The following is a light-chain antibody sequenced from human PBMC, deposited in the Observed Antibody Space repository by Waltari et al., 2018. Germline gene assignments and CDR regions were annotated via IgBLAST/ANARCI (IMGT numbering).Light chain of an antibody. J-gene: IGLJ2*01. CDR2: QES. Sequence: SYELTQPPSVSVSPGQTASITCSGDKLGDKYACWYQQKPGQSPVLGIYQESKRPSGIPDRFSGSNSGNPATRTISGTQAMDEADYYCQAWDSSTAVFGGGTKLTVL. CDR3: QAWDSSTAV. V-gene: IGLV3-1*01. CDR1: KLGDKY.